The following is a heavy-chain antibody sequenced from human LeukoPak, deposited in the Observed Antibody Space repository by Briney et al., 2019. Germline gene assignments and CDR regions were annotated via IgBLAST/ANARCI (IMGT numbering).Heavy chain of an antibody. CDR1: RFTLSDYY. CDR2: ISSSGSTI. Sequence: GGSPRLSPAASRFTLSDYYMSWIRQAPGKGLERVSCISSSGSTIYYADSVKGRLTISRDNAKNSLYLQMNSLRAEDTAVYYWARVPLTSSGWYYFDYWGQGTLVTVSS. D-gene: IGHD6-19*01. CDR3: ARVPLTSSGWYYFDY. J-gene: IGHJ4*02. V-gene: IGHV3-11*01.